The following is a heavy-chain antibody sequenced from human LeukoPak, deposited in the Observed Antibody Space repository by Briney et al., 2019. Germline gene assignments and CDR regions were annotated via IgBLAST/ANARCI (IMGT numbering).Heavy chain of an antibody. V-gene: IGHV3-11*06. CDR2: VSSSSSYT. CDR3: ARDWTYYYDSSGYYRAFDI. J-gene: IGHJ3*02. D-gene: IGHD3-22*01. Sequence: GGSLRLSCAASGFTFSDYYMSWIRQAPGRGLEWVSYVSSSSSYTNYADSVRGRFTISRDNAKDSLYLQMNSLRAEDKAVYYCARDWTYYYDSSGYYRAFDIWGQGTMVTVSS. CDR1: GFTFSDYY.